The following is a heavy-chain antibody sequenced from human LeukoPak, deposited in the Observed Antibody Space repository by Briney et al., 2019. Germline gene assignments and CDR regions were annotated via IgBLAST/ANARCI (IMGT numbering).Heavy chain of an antibody. CDR1: GYSISSGYY. D-gene: IGHD3-3*01. Sequence: PSETLSLTCTVSGYSISSGYYWGWIRQPPGKGLEWIGNIYHSGSTYYNPSLKSRVTISVDTSKNQFSLKLSSVTAADTAAYYCARGPDDFWSGYYLAYWGQGTLVTVSS. V-gene: IGHV4-38-2*02. CDR2: IYHSGST. J-gene: IGHJ4*02. CDR3: ARGPDDFWSGYYLAY.